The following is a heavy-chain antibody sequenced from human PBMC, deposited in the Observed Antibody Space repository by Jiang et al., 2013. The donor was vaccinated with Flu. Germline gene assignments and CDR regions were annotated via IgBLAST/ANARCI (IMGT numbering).Heavy chain of an antibody. J-gene: IGHJ4*02. Sequence: GQGLEWMGWINPNSGGTNYAQKFQGRVTMTRDTSISTAYMELSRLRSDDTAVYYCARNPNYGDYPEDYWGQGTLVTVSS. CDR2: INPNSGGT. D-gene: IGHD4-17*01. CDR3: ARNPNYGDYPEDY. V-gene: IGHV1-2*02.